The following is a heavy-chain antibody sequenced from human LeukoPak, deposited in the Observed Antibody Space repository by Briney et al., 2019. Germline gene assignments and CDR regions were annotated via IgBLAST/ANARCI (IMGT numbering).Heavy chain of an antibody. D-gene: IGHD3-3*01. CDR3: ARDRSNLEWLLLGYYYYGMDV. J-gene: IGHJ6*02. V-gene: IGHV1-18*01. CDR2: ISAYNGNT. CDR1: GYTFTSYG. Sequence: ASVKVSCKASGYTFTSYGISWVRQAPGQGLEWMGWISAYNGNTNYAQKLQGRVTMTTDTSTSTAYMGLRSLRSDDTAVYYCARDRSNLEWLLLGYYYYGMDVWGQGTTVTVSS.